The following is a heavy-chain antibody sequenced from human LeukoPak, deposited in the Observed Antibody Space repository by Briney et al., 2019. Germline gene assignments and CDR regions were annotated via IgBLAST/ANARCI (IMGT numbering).Heavy chain of an antibody. CDR1: GYTFTGYY. V-gene: IGHV1-2*02. D-gene: IGHD6-13*01. CDR2: INPNSGGT. CDR3: ARITYSSSWYYYYYYMDV. J-gene: IGHJ6*03. Sequence: ASVKVSCKASGYTFTGYYMHWVRQAPGQGLEWMGWINPNSGGTNYAQKFQGRVTMTRDTSISTAYMELSRLRSEDTAVYYCARITYSSSWYYYYYYMDVWGKGTTVTVSS.